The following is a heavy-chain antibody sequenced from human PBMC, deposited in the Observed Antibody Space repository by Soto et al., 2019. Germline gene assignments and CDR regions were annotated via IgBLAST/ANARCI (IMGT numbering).Heavy chain of an antibody. CDR1: GGSISSSSYY. CDR2: IYYSGST. Sequence: SETLSLTCTVSGGSISSSSYYWCWIRLPPGKGLEWIGSIYYSGSTYYNPSLKSRVTISVDTSKNQFSLKLSSVTAADTAVYYCARHDLWVRQWLDHDAFDIWGQGTMVTVSS. CDR3: ARHDLWVRQWLDHDAFDI. V-gene: IGHV4-39*01. D-gene: IGHD6-19*01. J-gene: IGHJ3*02.